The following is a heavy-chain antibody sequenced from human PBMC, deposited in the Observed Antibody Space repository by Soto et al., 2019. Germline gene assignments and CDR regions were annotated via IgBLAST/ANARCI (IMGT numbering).Heavy chain of an antibody. CDR3: ARDLRYCISTSCYAAPVRYYGMDV. CDR2: INPSGGST. D-gene: IGHD2-2*01. J-gene: IGHJ6*02. CDR1: GYTFTSYY. Sequence: GASVKVSCKASGYTFTSYYMHWVRQAPGQGLEWMGIINPSGGSTSYAQKFQGRVTMTRDTSTSTVYMELSSLRSEDTAVYYCARDLRYCISTSCYAAPVRYYGMDVWG. V-gene: IGHV1-46*01.